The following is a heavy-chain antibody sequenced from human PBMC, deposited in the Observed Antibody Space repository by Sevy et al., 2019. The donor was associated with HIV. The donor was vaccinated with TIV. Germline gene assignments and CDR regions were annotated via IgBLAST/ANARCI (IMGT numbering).Heavy chain of an antibody. Sequence: GGSLRLSCAASGFTFINHAMHWSRQAPGKGLEWVTVISYDGSNKYYADSGKGRVTTSRDTSTSTVYLQMDSLGAEDTAVYYYGRDLNSGYAKYSFFGMDVWGQGTTVTVSS. CDR2: ISYDGSNK. D-gene: IGHD5-12*01. CDR3: GRDLNSGYAKYSFFGMDV. J-gene: IGHJ6*02. V-gene: IGHV3-30*04. CDR1: GFTFINHA.